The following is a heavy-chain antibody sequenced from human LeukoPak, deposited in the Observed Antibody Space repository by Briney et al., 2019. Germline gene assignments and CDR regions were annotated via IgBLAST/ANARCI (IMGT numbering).Heavy chain of an antibody. CDR2: ISSSGSTI. Sequence: GGSLRLSCAASGFTFTTYWMSWVRQAPGKGLEWVSYISSSGSTIYYADSVKGRFTISRDNAKNSLYLQMNSLRAEDTAVYYCARQRGDILTGYYMPRGFDYWGQGTLVTVSS. J-gene: IGHJ4*02. D-gene: IGHD3-9*01. CDR3: ARQRGDILTGYYMPRGFDY. V-gene: IGHV3-48*04. CDR1: GFTFTTYW.